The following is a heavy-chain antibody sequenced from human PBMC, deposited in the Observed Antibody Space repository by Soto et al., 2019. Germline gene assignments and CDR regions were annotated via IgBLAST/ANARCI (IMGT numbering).Heavy chain of an antibody. Sequence: QVQLQESGPGLVKPSQTLSLTCSLSGGSINSDEFYWTWIRQSPGKGLEWIGYIYSSGRTHYNPSLKSRINISLDTSNNLLSLRLSSVTAADTAVYYCARMGLHLGELSRNWCDPWGRGTLVTVSS. D-gene: IGHD3-16*02. CDR2: IYSSGRT. CDR1: GGSINSDEFY. J-gene: IGHJ5*02. CDR3: ARMGLHLGELSRNWCDP. V-gene: IGHV4-31*03.